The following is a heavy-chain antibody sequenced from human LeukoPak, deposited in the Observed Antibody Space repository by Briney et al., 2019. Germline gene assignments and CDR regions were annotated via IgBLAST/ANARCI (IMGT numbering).Heavy chain of an antibody. J-gene: IGHJ3*02. Sequence: PGGSLRPSCAASGFTFSSYGMHWVRQAPGKGLEWVAFIRFDGSNKYYADSVKGRFTISRDNSKNTLYLQMNSLRAEDTAVYYCAGPDAFDIWGQGTMVTVSS. CDR3: AGPDAFDI. CDR2: IRFDGSNK. CDR1: GFTFSSYG. V-gene: IGHV3-30*02.